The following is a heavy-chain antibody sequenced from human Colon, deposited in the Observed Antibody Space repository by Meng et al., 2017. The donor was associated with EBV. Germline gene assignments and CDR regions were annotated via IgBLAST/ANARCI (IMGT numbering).Heavy chain of an antibody. Sequence: QLQESGPGLVKPSRTLSLTCTVSGGSVSSGGYYWTGIRQHPGKGLEWFGHIYYSGSTFYNPSLKRRVIISIDTSKNQFSLNLRSVTAADTAVYYCARVSSGWDYFDYWGQGTLVTVSS. D-gene: IGHD6-19*01. CDR1: GGSVSSGGYY. CDR3: ARVSSGWDYFDY. V-gene: IGHV4-31*03. J-gene: IGHJ4*02. CDR2: IYYSGST.